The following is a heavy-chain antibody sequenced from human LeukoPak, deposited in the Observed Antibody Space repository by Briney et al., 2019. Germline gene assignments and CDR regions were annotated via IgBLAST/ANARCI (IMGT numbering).Heavy chain of an antibody. V-gene: IGHV4-39*01. CDR2: IYYSGST. CDR1: GGSISSSSYY. CDR3: ARRSSSGPGGWFDP. J-gene: IGHJ5*02. D-gene: IGHD6-19*01. Sequence: SETLSLTCSVSGGSISSSSYYWGWIRQPPGKGLEWIGNIYYSGSTYYNPSLKSRVTISVDTSKNQFSLKLSSVTAADTAVYYCARRSSSGPGGWFDPWGQGTLVTVSS.